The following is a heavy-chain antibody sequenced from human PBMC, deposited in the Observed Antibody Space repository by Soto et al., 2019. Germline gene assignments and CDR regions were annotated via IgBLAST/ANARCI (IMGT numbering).Heavy chain of an antibody. CDR2: IDRKTYNYAT. V-gene: IGHV3-73*02. J-gene: IGHJ5*02. D-gene: IGHD1-26*01. CDR1: GFTFSDIA. Sequence: EVQLVEAGGGLVQPGGSLKLSCAASGFTFSDIAMHWVRQASGKGLEWVGRIDRKTYNYATTYGASVKGRFTISRDDSKNLVYLKKNSLKSEGRAVYYCVRYGGRPSPPAAWGQGTLVTVSS. CDR3: VRYGGRPSPPAA.